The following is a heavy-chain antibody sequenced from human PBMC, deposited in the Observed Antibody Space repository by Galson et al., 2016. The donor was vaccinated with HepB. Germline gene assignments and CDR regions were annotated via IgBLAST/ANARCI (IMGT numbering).Heavy chain of an antibody. Sequence: SETLSLTCTVSGGSINSTSYYWGWIRQPPGKGLEWVGSMYYSGSTYYNPSLKSRVTISVDTSKNHFSLKMSSVTAADTAVYYCASGTSYFDYWGQGTLVTVSS. J-gene: IGHJ4*02. CDR3: ASGTSYFDY. D-gene: IGHD1-1*01. CDR2: MYYSGST. CDR1: GGSINSTSYY. V-gene: IGHV4-39*02.